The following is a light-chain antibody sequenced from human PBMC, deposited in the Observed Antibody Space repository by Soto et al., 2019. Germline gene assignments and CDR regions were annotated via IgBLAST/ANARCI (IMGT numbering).Light chain of an antibody. J-gene: IGLJ1*01. CDR2: ANK. Sequence: QSVLTQPPSVSGAPGQTVTISCTGSSSNIGAGYDVHWYQQLPGTAPKLLIYANKNRPAGVPDRFSASKSGTSASLDISGLQSEDEGDYYCAAWDDSLSGLLFGTGTKLTVL. CDR3: AAWDDSLSGLL. CDR1: SSNIGAGYD. V-gene: IGLV1-40*01.